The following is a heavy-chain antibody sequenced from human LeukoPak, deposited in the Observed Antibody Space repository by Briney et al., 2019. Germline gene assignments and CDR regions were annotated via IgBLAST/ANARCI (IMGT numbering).Heavy chain of an antibody. CDR2: IYYSGST. CDR3: ARTPAWDYYFDY. Sequence: PSETLSLTCTVSGGSISSYYWSWIRQPPGKGLEWIGYIYYSGSTNYNPSLKSRVTISVDTSKNQFSLKLSSVTAADTAVYYCARTPAWDYYFDYWGQGTLVTVSS. V-gene: IGHV4-59*01. CDR1: GGSISSYY. D-gene: IGHD1-26*01. J-gene: IGHJ4*02.